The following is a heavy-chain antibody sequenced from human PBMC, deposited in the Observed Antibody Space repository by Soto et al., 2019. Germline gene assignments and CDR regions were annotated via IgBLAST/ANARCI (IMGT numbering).Heavy chain of an antibody. Sequence: QVQLQESGPGLVKPSQTLSLTCTVSGDSITNDDYYWSWIRQPPGKGLEWIGHIDHSRNTDYNPSLKSRVAISVDTSKNQFSLKLRSVTAADTALYYCASKIVLVPGATGDYFDSWGQGTLVTVSS. CDR2: IDHSRNT. CDR1: GDSITNDDYY. D-gene: IGHD2-2*01. CDR3: ASKIVLVPGATGDYFDS. J-gene: IGHJ4*02. V-gene: IGHV4-30-4*01.